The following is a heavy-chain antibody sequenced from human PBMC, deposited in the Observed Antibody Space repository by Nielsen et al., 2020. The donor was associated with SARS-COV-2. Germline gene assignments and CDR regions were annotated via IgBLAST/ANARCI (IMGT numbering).Heavy chain of an antibody. CDR1: GGSVSSNVW. V-gene: IGHV4-4*02. Sequence: SETLSLTCAVSGGSVSSNVWWTWVRQSPGKGLEWIGEVSHSRSTNYNPSLKSRVTLSMDKSKRQFSLRLTSVSAADTAVYFCARGHLVVVPSPILGLGPFFYSFYLDVWGKGTTVIVSS. D-gene: IGHD2-2*02. CDR3: ARGHLVVVPSPILGLGPFFYSFYLDV. CDR2: VSHSRST. J-gene: IGHJ6*03.